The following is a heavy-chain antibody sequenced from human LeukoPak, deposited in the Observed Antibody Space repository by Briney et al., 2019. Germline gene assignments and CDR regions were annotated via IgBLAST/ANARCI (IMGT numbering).Heavy chain of an antibody. J-gene: IGHJ3*02. CDR1: GFTFSTYW. CDR2: IKEDGSEK. Sequence: GGSLRLSCAASGFTFSTYWMSWVRQAPGKGLEWVANIKEDGSEKYYVDSLKGRFTISRDNAKNSLYLQMNSLRAEDTAVYYCARVSGHYDILTGYYRSGHDAFDIWGQGTMVTVSS. D-gene: IGHD3-9*01. V-gene: IGHV3-7*01. CDR3: ARVSGHYDILTGYYRSGHDAFDI.